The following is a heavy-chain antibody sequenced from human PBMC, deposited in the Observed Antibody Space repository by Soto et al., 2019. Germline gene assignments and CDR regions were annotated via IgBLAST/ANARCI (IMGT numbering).Heavy chain of an antibody. CDR3: ARDFYDFWSGSNWFDP. D-gene: IGHD3-3*01. J-gene: IGHJ5*02. CDR1: GFTFSSYS. V-gene: IGHV3-21*01. CDR2: ISSSSSYI. Sequence: PGGSLRLSCAASGFTFSSYSMNWVRQAPGKGLEWVSSISSSSSYIYYADSVKGRFTISRDNAKNSLYLQMNSLRAEDTAVYYCARDFYDFWSGSNWFDPWGQGTLVTVSS.